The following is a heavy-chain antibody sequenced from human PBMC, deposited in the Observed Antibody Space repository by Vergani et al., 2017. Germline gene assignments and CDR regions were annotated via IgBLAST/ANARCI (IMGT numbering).Heavy chain of an antibody. CDR1: GYTFTSYD. D-gene: IGHD3-22*01. V-gene: IGHV1-8*01. J-gene: IGHJ3*02. CDR2: MNPNSGNT. Sequence: QVQLVQSGAEVKKPGASVKVSCKASGYTFTSYDINWVRQATGQGLEWMGWMNPNSGNTGYAQKFQGRVTMTRNTSISTAYMELSSLRSEDTAVYYCAKDLHYYDSTHLGAFDIWGQGTMVTVSS. CDR3: AKDLHYYDSTHLGAFDI.